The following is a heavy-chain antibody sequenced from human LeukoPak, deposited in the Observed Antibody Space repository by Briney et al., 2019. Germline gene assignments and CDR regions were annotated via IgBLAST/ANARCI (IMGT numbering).Heavy chain of an antibody. CDR3: ARGGGGRGAFDI. CDR1: GDSVSSNNFA. Sequence: SQTLSLTCAISGDSVSSNNFAWNWIRQSPSGGLEWLGRTYYRSKWFNDYAESVQSRITINPDTSTNQFSLQLNSVTPEDTVLYYGARGGGGRGAFDIGAKGTMVTVSS. CDR2: TYYRSKWFN. D-gene: IGHD2-15*01. J-gene: IGHJ3*02. V-gene: IGHV6-1*01.